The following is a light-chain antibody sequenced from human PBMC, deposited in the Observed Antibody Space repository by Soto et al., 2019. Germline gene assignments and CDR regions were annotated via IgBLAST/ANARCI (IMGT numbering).Light chain of an antibody. CDR1: SSNIGAGYE. Sequence: QSVLTQPPSVSGAPGQRVTISCTGNSSNIGAGYEVHWYHQLPGTAPKFLVSGNDNRPSGVPDRLSASKSGTSGSLAITGRQAEDEGHYYCQSYDRGLTAYVFGTGTKLTVL. J-gene: IGLJ1*01. V-gene: IGLV1-40*01. CDR3: QSYDRGLTAYV. CDR2: GND.